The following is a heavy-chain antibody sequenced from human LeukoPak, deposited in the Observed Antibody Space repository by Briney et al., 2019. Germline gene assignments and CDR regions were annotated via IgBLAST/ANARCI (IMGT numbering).Heavy chain of an antibody. Sequence: SETLSLTCAVYGGSFSGYYWSWIRQPPGKGLEWIGEINHSGSTNYNPALKSRVTISVDTSKNQFSLKLSSVTAADTAVYYCARSEKVGATLYFDYWGQGTLVTVSS. CDR2: INHSGST. J-gene: IGHJ4*02. CDR1: GGSFSGYY. CDR3: ARSEKVGATLYFDY. V-gene: IGHV4-34*01. D-gene: IGHD1-26*01.